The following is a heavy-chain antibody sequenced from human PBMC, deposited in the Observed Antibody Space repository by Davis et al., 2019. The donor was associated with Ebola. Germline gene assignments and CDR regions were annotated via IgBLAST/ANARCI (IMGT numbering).Heavy chain of an antibody. J-gene: IGHJ5*02. Sequence: SETLSLTCSVSGGSVSSYFWTWIRQPPGKGLEWIGYIYYNGNTNYNPSLKSRVTISVDTSKNQFSLKLNSVTAADTAVYYCARHSSATYNNYFDPWSPGTLVTVSS. V-gene: IGHV4-59*08. D-gene: IGHD2-2*01. CDR3: ARHSSATYNNYFDP. CDR1: GGSVSSYF. CDR2: IYYNGNT.